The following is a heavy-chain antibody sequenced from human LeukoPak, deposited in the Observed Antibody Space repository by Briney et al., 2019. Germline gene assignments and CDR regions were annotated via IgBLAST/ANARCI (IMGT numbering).Heavy chain of an antibody. CDR3: ARQYYDSSGYYPWYFVY. Sequence: SQTLSLTCSVSGGSFSSSTYNWGWLRQPPGKGLDWIGSVYYSGSTYYNQSLKSRVTISVDTSKNQFSLKLTSVTAADTAVYYCARQYYDSSGYYPWYFVYWGQGTLVTVSS. D-gene: IGHD3-22*01. J-gene: IGHJ4*02. CDR1: GGSFSSSTYN. CDR2: VYYSGST. V-gene: IGHV4-39*01.